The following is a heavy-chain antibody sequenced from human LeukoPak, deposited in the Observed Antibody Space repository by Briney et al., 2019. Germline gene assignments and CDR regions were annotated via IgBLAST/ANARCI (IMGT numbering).Heavy chain of an antibody. CDR3: ARPEVVGFGFNY. J-gene: IGHJ4*02. D-gene: IGHD3-22*01. Sequence: GASVKVSCKASGGTFSSYAISWVRQAPGQGLEWMGGIIPIFGTANYAQKFQGRVTITADESTSTAYMELSSLRSEDTAAYYCARPEVVGFGFNYWGQGTLVTVSS. CDR1: GGTFSSYA. CDR2: IIPIFGTA. V-gene: IGHV1-69*13.